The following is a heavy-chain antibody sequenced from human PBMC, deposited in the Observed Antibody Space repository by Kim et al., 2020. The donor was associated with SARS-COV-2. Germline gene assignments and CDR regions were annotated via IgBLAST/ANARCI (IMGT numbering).Heavy chain of an antibody. V-gene: IGHV4-39*01. CDR2: IYDSGST. CDR3: ARRYGTTRTRTVDY. D-gene: IGHD4-17*01. Sequence: SETLSLTCTVSGGSISSSSYYWGWIRQPPGKGLEWIGRIYDSGSTYYNPSLKSRVTISVDTSKNQFSLKLSSVTAADTAVYYCARRYGTTRTRTVDYWGQGTLVTVSS. CDR1: GGSISSSSYY. J-gene: IGHJ4*02.